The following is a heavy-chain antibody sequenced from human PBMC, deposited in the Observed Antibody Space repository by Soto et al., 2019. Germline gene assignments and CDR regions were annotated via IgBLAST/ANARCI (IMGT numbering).Heavy chain of an antibody. D-gene: IGHD3-22*01. CDR3: ARTQDSSGPRGLAY. CDR1: GGSISSSNW. Sequence: PSETLSLTCAVSGGSISSSNWWSWVRQPPGKGLEWIGEIYHSGSTNYNPSLKSRVTISVDKSKNQFSLKLSSVTAADTAVYYCARTQDSSGPRGLAYWGQGTLVTVSS. CDR2: IYHSGST. V-gene: IGHV4-4*02. J-gene: IGHJ4*02.